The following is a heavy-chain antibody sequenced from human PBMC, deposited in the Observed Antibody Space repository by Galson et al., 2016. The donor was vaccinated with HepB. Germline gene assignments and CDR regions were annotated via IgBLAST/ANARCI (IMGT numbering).Heavy chain of an antibody. J-gene: IGHJ4*02. V-gene: IGHV1-18*04. CDR1: GYNFPTYG. D-gene: IGHD4-11*01. CDR3: AKGVQFRFDY. Sequence: SVKVSCKASGYNFPTYGISWVRQAPGQGLEWLGWISINSGNTNYAQKFQGRVTMTRDTSASTVYLDLRSLRSDDTAVYYCAKGVQFRFDYWGQGTLVTVSS. CDR2: ISINSGNT.